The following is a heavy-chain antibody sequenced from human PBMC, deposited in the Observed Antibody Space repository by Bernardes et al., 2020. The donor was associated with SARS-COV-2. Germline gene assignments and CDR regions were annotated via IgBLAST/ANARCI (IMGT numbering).Heavy chain of an antibody. CDR2: ISGSGSNT. J-gene: IGHJ4*02. CDR1: VFDFISYA. CDR3: ATEYSNLDYYFDY. Sequence: GFLRRSSAASVFDFISYAMNRVRQAPGKWLALVSSISGSGSNTYYADSVKGRFTISRDNSKNTLYLQMNSLRAEDTAVYYCATEYSNLDYYFDYWGQGTLVTVSS. V-gene: IGHV3-23*01. D-gene: IGHD6-6*01.